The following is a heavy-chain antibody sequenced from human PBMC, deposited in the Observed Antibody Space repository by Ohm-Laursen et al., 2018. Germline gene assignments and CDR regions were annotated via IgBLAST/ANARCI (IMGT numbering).Heavy chain of an antibody. D-gene: IGHD6-19*01. V-gene: IGHV4-34*01. J-gene: IGHJ4*02. CDR1: GGSFSGYY. CDR2: INHSGST. CDR3: ARGRKTRGSSGWYVGY. Sequence: SDTLSLTCAVYGGSFSGYYWSWIRQPPGKGLEWIGEINHSGSTNYNPSLKSRVTISVDTSKNQFSLKLSSVTAADTAVYYCARGRKTRGSSGWYVGYWGQGTLVTVSS.